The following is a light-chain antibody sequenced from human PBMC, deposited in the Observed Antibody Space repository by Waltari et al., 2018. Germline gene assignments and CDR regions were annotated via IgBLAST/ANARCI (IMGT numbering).Light chain of an antibody. J-gene: IGLJ1*01. CDR3: SSYAGSNNLGV. CDR2: EVS. CDR1: SRAVGGYNS. V-gene: IGLV2-8*01. Sequence: QSALTQPPSASGSPGPPVTISCTGTSRAVGGYNSVSWYQQHPGKAPKRMIYEVSKRPSGVPDRFSGSKSGNTASLTVSGLQAEDEADYYCSSYAGSNNLGVFGTGTKVTVL.